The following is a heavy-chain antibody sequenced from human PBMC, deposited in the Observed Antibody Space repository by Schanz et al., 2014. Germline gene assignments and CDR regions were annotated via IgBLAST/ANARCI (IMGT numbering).Heavy chain of an antibody. CDR2: INPNSGET. D-gene: IGHD3-10*01. CDR1: GYSFTEYF. J-gene: IGHJ3*01. V-gene: IGHV1-2*02. Sequence: QVQLVQSGPAVKKPGASMKVSCLASGYSFTEYFLHWVRQAPGQGLEWMGWINPNSGETNYEQKFKGRVTLTSDTSISTAFMELSGLTSDDTATYFCARGGVERATIRDAFDLWGQGTMVTVS. CDR3: ARGGVERATIRDAFDL.